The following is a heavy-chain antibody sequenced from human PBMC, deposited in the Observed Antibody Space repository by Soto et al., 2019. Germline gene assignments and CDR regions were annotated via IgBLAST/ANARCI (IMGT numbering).Heavy chain of an antibody. Sequence: GASVKVSSKASGYTFTSYYMHWVRQAPGQGLEWMGIINPSGGSTSYAQKFQGRVTMTRDTSTSTVYMELSSLRSEDTAVYYCARADIVAPVGMDVWGQGTTVTDSS. CDR2: INPSGGST. J-gene: IGHJ6*01. CDR1: GYTFTSYY. D-gene: IGHD2-15*01. CDR3: ARADIVAPVGMDV. V-gene: IGHV1-46*01.